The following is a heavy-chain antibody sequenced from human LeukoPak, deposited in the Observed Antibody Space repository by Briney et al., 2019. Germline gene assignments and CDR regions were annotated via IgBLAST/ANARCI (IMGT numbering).Heavy chain of an antibody. CDR3: ARNPCCSSTRCYDWFDP. D-gene: IGHD2-2*01. CDR2: ISAYNGNT. Sequence: GASVKVSCKASGYTFTSYGFSWVRQAPGQGLEWMGWISAYNGNTNYAQKLQGRVTMTTDTSTSTAYMELRSLRSDDTAVYYCARNPCCSSTRCYDWFDPWGQGTLVTVSS. CDR1: GYTFTSYG. V-gene: IGHV1-18*01. J-gene: IGHJ5*02.